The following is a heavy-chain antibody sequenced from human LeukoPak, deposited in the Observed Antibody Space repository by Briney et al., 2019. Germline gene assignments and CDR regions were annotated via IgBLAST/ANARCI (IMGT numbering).Heavy chain of an antibody. CDR1: GGSISSYY. CDR2: IYYSGST. D-gene: IGHD3-22*01. Sequence: PSETLSLTCTVSGGSISSYYWSWIRQPPGKGLEWIGYIYYSGSTNYNPSLKSRVTISVDTSKNQFSLKLSSVTAADTAVYYCASGHYDSSGYVGYFDYWGQGTLVTVSS. J-gene: IGHJ4*02. V-gene: IGHV4-59*01. CDR3: ASGHYDSSGYVGYFDY.